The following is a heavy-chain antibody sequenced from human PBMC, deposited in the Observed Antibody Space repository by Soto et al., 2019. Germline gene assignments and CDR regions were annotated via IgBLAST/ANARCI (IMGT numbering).Heavy chain of an antibody. CDR1: GFTLSGYA. CDR3: ARRARPDFYYMDV. Sequence: VGSLRLSCAASGFTLSGYAMDWVRQAPGKGLEYVSGISSNGVGTHYANSVQGRFTISRDNSKNTVYLQMGSLRPEDMAVYYCARRARPDFYYMDVWGKGTTVTVSS. D-gene: IGHD6-6*01. V-gene: IGHV3-64*01. J-gene: IGHJ6*03. CDR2: ISSNGVGT.